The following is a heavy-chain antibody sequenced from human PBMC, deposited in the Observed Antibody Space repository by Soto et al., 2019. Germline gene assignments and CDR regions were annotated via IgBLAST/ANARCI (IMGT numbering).Heavy chain of an antibody. CDR2: IYYSGST. J-gene: IGHJ4*02. CDR3: ARDIFCGGDCSIAFDY. CDR1: GGSISSGGYY. D-gene: IGHD2-21*02. V-gene: IGHV4-31*03. Sequence: SETLSLTCTVSGGSISSGGYYWIWIRHHPGKGLEWIGYIYYSGSTYYNPSLKSRVTISVDTSKNQFSLKLSSVTAADTAVYYCARDIFCGGDCSIAFDYWGQGTLVTVSS.